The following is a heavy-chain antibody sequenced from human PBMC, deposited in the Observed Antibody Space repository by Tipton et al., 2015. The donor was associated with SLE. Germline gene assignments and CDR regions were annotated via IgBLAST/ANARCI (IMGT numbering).Heavy chain of an antibody. D-gene: IGHD7-27*01. CDR3: AREYLGTTDRFFYSGMDV. V-gene: IGHV4-34*01. CDR2: INHSGIT. CDR1: GGSFSGYY. Sequence: TLSLTCAVYGGSFSGYYWSWIRQPPGKGLEWIGEINHSGITNYNPSLKSRVTISVDKSKNQFSLNLSSVTAADTAVYYCAREYLGTTDRFFYSGMDVWGQGTTVTVSS. J-gene: IGHJ6*02.